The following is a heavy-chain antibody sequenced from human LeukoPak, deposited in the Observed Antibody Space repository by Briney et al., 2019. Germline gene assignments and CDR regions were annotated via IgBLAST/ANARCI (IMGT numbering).Heavy chain of an antibody. J-gene: IGHJ4*02. CDR2: MNPNSGNT. CDR1: GYTFTSYD. D-gene: IGHD3-22*01. V-gene: IGHV1-8*03. Sequence: ASVKVSCKASGYTFTSYDINWVRQATGQGLEWMGWMNPNSGNTGYAQKFQGRITITRNTSIRTAYMELSSLRSEDTAVYYCARLFQRNELNYYDSSGYSLGYWGQGTLVTVSS. CDR3: ARLFQRNELNYYDSSGYSLGY.